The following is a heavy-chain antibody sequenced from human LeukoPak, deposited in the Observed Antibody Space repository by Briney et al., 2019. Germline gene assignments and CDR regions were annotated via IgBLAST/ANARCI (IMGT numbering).Heavy chain of an antibody. V-gene: IGHV4-59*01. CDR2: IYYSGSN. CDR1: GGSISSYY. D-gene: IGHD3-10*01. J-gene: IGHJ4*02. CDR3: AHGSGSYYEFDY. Sequence: PSEPLSLTCTVSGGSISSYYWSWIRQPPGKGLEWIGYIYYSGSNKYNPPLKSRVTISVYTSKNQFSLKLSYVTAADTAVYCCAHGSGSYYEFDYWGQGTLVTVSS.